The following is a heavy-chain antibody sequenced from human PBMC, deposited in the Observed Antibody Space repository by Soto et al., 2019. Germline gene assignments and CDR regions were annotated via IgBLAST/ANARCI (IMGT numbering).Heavy chain of an antibody. Sequence: QVQLVQSGAEVKKPGSSVKVSCKASGGTFSSYAISWVRQAPGQGLEWMGGIIPIFGTADYAQKFQGRVTITADEVTSTAYMEMSCLRSGDTALYYCASHSWSSPEGRYYYGRDVWGQGTTVTVSS. V-gene: IGHV1-69*12. D-gene: IGHD1-26*01. CDR3: ASHSWSSPEGRYYYGRDV. CDR1: GGTFSSYA. J-gene: IGHJ6*02. CDR2: IIPIFGTA.